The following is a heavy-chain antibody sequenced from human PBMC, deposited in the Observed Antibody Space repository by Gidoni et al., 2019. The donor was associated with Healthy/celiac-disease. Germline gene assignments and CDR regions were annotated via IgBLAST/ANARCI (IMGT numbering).Heavy chain of an antibody. D-gene: IGHD2-15*01. CDR2: IYYSGST. J-gene: IGHJ4*02. CDR3: ARHGRDCSGGSCYGIFDY. CDR1: GGSISSSSYY. Sequence: QLQLQESGTGLVKPSETLSLTCTVSGGSISSSSYYWGWIRQPPGKGLEWIGSIYYSGSTYYNPSLKSRVTISVDTSKNQFSLKLSSVTAADTAVYYCARHGRDCSGGSCYGIFDYWGQGTLVTVSS. V-gene: IGHV4-39*01.